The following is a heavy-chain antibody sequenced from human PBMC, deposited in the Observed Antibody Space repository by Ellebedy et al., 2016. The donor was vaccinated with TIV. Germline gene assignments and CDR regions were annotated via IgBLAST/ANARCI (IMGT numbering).Heavy chain of an antibody. CDR2: IYHSGT. Sequence: SETLSLTXAVSGGSMNSGGYSWTWIRQPPGKGLEWIGYIYHSGTKYNPSLGSRVTMSVDRSKSQFFLKLSSVTAADTAVYYCARGKPPDQFKNDAFDIWGQGTMVTVSS. J-gene: IGHJ3*02. CDR3: ARGKPPDQFKNDAFDI. CDR1: GGSMNSGGYS. V-gene: IGHV4-30-2*01. D-gene: IGHD1-14*01.